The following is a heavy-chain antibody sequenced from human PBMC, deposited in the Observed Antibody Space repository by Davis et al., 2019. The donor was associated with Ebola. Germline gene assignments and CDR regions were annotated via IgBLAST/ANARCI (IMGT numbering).Heavy chain of an antibody. V-gene: IGHV3-23*01. CDR2: ISVSGGST. CDR3: AKEIPTYYYDSSGYYYGRGYFDY. CDR1: VITFSSYA. D-gene: IGHD3-22*01. J-gene: IGHJ4*02. Sequence: GGSLRLSCTDSVITFSSYAMTWVRQAPGKGLEWVSAISVSGGSTYYADSVKGRFTISRDNSKKTLYLQMNSLRAEDTAVYYCAKEIPTYYYDSSGYYYGRGYFDYWGQGTLVTVSS.